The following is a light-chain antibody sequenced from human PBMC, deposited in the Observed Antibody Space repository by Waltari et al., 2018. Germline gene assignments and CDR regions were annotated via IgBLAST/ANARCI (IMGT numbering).Light chain of an antibody. Sequence: DIQMTQSPSSLSASVGDRVTLTCRASQHISSYLTWYQQTSGKAPKLIIYSASSLQTGVPSRFSGSGSGTEFTLTVSSLRSEDFATYYCQQSYNTPYTFGPGTKLEIK. CDR2: SAS. CDR1: QHISSY. J-gene: IGKJ2*01. V-gene: IGKV1-39*01. CDR3: QQSYNTPYT.